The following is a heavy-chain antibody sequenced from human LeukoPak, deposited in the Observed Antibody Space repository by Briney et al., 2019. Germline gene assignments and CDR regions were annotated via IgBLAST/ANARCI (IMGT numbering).Heavy chain of an antibody. Sequence: GGSLRLSCAASGFTFSDYYMNWIRQAPGKGLEWVSYISSSGSSIYYTDSVKGRFTISRDNAKNALYLQMNSLRAEDTAVYYCARVPYNSDDTSNYFDYWGQGSLVTVSS. CDR2: ISSSGSSI. CDR3: ARVPYNSDDTSNYFDY. J-gene: IGHJ4*02. V-gene: IGHV3-11*04. CDR1: GFTFSDYY. D-gene: IGHD6-19*01.